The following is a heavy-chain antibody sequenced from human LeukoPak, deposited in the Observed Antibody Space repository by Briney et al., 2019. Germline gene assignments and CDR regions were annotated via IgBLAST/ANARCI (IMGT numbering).Heavy chain of an antibody. CDR1: GFTFSSYW. J-gene: IGHJ5*02. CDR2: IKQDGSEK. Sequence: GGSLRLSCAASGFTFSSYWISWVRQAPGKGLEWVANIKQDGSEKYYVDSVKGRFTISRDNAKNSLYLQMNSLRAEDTAVYYCARNGYFEGWFDPWGQGTLVTVFS. CDR3: ARNGYFEGWFDP. V-gene: IGHV3-7*01. D-gene: IGHD3-9*01.